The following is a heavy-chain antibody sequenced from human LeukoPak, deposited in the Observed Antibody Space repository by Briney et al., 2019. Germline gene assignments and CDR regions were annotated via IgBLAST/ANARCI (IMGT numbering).Heavy chain of an antibody. CDR1: GGSFSGYY. D-gene: IGHD1-26*01. J-gene: IGHJ4*02. Sequence: SETLSLTCAVYGGSFSGYYWSWIRQPPVKGLEWIGEINHSGSTNYNPSLKSRVTISVDTSKNQFSLKLSSVTAADTAVYYCAEGVGATGFDYWGQGTLVTVSS. CDR2: INHSGST. V-gene: IGHV4-34*01. CDR3: AEGVGATGFDY.